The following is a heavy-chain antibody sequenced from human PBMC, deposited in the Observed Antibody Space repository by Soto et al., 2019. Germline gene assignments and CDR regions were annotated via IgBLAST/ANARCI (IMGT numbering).Heavy chain of an antibody. V-gene: IGHV3-21*01. CDR1: GFTFSSYS. CDR3: ARDRSSSWDYYYGMDV. Sequence: GGSLRLSCAASGFTFSSYSMNWVRQAPGKGLEWVSSISSSSSYIYYADSVKGRFTISRDNAKNSLYLQMNSLRAEDTAVYYCARDRSSSWDYYYGMDVWGQGTTVTVSS. D-gene: IGHD6-13*01. CDR2: ISSSSSYI. J-gene: IGHJ6*02.